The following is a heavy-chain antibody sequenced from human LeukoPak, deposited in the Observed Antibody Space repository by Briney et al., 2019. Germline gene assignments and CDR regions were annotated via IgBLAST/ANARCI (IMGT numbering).Heavy chain of an antibody. D-gene: IGHD2-8*02. CDR2: IYIGGST. V-gene: IGHV3-53*01. J-gene: IGHJ3*02. CDR3: ARAPGTGHDGLDI. CDR1: GFTVSSNY. Sequence: GGSLRLSCAASGFTVSSNYMSWVRQAPGKGLEWVSVIYIGGSTYYADSVKGRFTISRDNSKNTLYLQMNSLRAEDTAVYYCARAPGTGHDGLDIWGQGTTVTLSS.